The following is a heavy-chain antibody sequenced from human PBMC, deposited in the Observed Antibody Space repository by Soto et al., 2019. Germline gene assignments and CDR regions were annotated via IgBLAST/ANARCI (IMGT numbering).Heavy chain of an antibody. J-gene: IGHJ2*01. CDR1: GGSFSDYY. Sequence: QVRLQQWGAGLLKPSETLPLTCAVYGGSFSDYYWSWIRQPPGKGLEWIGEINHSGSTNYNPSLKSRVTISVDTSKNQCPLKLNSVTAADTAVYYCAREVPPRYFDLWGRGTPVTVSS. D-gene: IGHD3-10*01. CDR3: AREVPPRYFDL. V-gene: IGHV4-34*01. CDR2: INHSGST.